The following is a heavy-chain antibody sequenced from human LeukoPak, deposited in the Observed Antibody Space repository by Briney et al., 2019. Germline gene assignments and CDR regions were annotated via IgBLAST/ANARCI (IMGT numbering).Heavy chain of an antibody. CDR2: IKQDGSEK. CDR1: GFIIISYR. J-gene: IGHJ4*02. Sequence: GGSLRLSCAASGFIIISYRMSWVRQAPGKGLEWVANIKQDGSEKYYVDSVKGRFTISRDNVKNSLFLQMDSLKGEDTAVYYCARNRGISHWGQGTLVTVSS. D-gene: IGHD3-16*01. V-gene: IGHV3-7*01. CDR3: ARNRGISH.